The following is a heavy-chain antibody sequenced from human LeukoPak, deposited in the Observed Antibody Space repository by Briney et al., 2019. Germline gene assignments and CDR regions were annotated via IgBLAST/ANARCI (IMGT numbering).Heavy chain of an antibody. CDR1: GFTFSSYV. J-gene: IGHJ4*02. Sequence: GGSLRLSCAASGFTFSSYVMSWVRQAPGKGLEWVSSIGGSGGSGTTYAESVKGRFTISRDNAKSTLYLQMNSLRPEDTAVYFCARGGGYDSGDYWGQGTLVTVSS. D-gene: IGHD5-12*01. CDR2: IGGSGGSGT. CDR3: ARGGGYDSGDY. V-gene: IGHV3-23*01.